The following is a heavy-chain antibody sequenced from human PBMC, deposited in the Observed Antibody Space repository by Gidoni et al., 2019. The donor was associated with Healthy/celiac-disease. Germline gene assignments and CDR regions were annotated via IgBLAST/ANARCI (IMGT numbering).Heavy chain of an antibody. Sequence: EVQLLESGGGWVQPGGSLRLSCAASGFTFSSYAMSWVRQAPGKGLEWGSAISGSGGRTYYADSVKGRFTISRDNSKNPLYLQMNSLRAEDTAVYYCAKDRDTMIVGDAFDIWGQGTMVTVSS. J-gene: IGHJ3*02. CDR2: ISGSGGRT. V-gene: IGHV3-23*01. CDR3: AKDRDTMIVGDAFDI. D-gene: IGHD3-22*01. CDR1: GFTFSSYA.